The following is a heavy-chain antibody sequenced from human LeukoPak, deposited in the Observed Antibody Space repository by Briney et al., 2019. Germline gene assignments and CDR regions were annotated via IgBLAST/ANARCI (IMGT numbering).Heavy chain of an antibody. Sequence: PGGSLRLSCAASGFNFSTYALHWVRQAPGKGLVWVARISSDGNTTRYADFVEGRFAISRDNAKNTLYLQMNSLRAEDTAVYYCAPEGGYSYDYWGQGTLVTVSS. CDR2: ISSDGNTT. CDR3: APEGGYSYDY. CDR1: GFNFSTYA. J-gene: IGHJ4*02. D-gene: IGHD5-18*01. V-gene: IGHV3-74*01.